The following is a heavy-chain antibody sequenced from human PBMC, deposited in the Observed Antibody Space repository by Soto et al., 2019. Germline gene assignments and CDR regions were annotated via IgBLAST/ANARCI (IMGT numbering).Heavy chain of an antibody. D-gene: IGHD2-15*01. Sequence: GASVKVSCKASGYTFTSYAMHWVRQAPGQRLEWMGWINAGNGNTKYSQKFQGRVTITRDTSASTVYMELSSLRSEDTAVYYCAREDIVVVVAATPRPFDYWGQGTLVTVSS. V-gene: IGHV1-3*01. CDR3: AREDIVVVVAATPRPFDY. CDR2: INAGNGNT. J-gene: IGHJ4*02. CDR1: GYTFTSYA.